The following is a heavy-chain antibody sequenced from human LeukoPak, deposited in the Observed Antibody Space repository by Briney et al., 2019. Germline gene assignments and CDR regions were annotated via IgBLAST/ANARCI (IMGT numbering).Heavy chain of an antibody. D-gene: IGHD3-22*01. CDR1: GFTFDDYA. V-gene: IGHV3-9*01. J-gene: IGHJ4*02. Sequence: PGGSLRLSCAASGFTFDDYAMHWVRQAPGKGLEWVSGISWNSGSIGYADSVKGRFTISRDNAKNPLYLQMNSLRAEDTALYYCAKEGAYDSSGYFSYYFDYWGQGTLVTVSS. CDR3: AKEGAYDSSGYFSYYFDY. CDR2: ISWNSGSI.